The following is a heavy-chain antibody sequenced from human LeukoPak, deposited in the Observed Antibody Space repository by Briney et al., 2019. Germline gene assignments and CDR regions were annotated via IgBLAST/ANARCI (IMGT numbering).Heavy chain of an antibody. CDR3: ARDGEGIAVAGTAPVFDY. J-gene: IGHJ4*02. Sequence: SVKVSCKASGGTLSSYAISWVRQAPGQGLEWMGGIIPIFGTANYAQKFQGRVTITADESTSTAYMELSSLRSEDTAVYYCARDGEGIAVAGTAPVFDYWGQGTLVTVSS. CDR2: IIPIFGTA. V-gene: IGHV1-69*01. D-gene: IGHD6-19*01. CDR1: GGTLSSYA.